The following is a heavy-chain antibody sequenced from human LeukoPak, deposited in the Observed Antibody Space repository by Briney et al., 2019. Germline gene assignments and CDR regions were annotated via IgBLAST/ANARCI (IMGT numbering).Heavy chain of an antibody. D-gene: IGHD3-22*01. V-gene: IGHV3-23*01. Sequence: GGSLRLSCAASGFTFSAYAMTWVRQAPGKGLEWVSSMSGRDDKTYYTHSAKGRFTISRDNSRNTLYLQMNSLRAEDTALYYCARVAYDSYGHYYHDYFDYWGQGTLVTVSS. CDR2: MSGRDDKT. CDR1: GFTFSAYA. CDR3: ARVAYDSYGHYYHDYFDY. J-gene: IGHJ4*02.